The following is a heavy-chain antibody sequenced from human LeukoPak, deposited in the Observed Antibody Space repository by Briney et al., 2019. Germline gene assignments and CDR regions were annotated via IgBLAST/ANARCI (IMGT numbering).Heavy chain of an antibody. CDR3: ARDPGLVRGVIITGFDP. V-gene: IGHV1-2*02. CDR2: INPNSGGT. J-gene: IGHJ5*02. CDR1: GYTFTGYY. Sequence: ASVKVSCKASGYTFTGYYMHWVRQAPGQGLEWMGWINPNSGGTNYAQKFQGRVTMTRDTSISTAYMELSRLRSDDTAVYYCARDPGLVRGVIITGFDPWGQGTLITVSS. D-gene: IGHD3-10*01.